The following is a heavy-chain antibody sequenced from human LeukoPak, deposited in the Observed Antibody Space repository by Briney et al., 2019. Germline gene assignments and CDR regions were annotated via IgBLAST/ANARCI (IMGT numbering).Heavy chain of an antibody. Sequence: SETLSLTCTVSGGSISNSFSYWGWLRQPPGKGLEWIGSLPYSGNSYYNPSLKSRVTISADTSKDHFSLKLTSVTAADTAVYFCARHPITDWYLDSWGQGTLVTVSS. CDR2: LPYSGNS. V-gene: IGHV4-39*01. D-gene: IGHD3-9*01. CDR3: ARHPITDWYLDS. J-gene: IGHJ4*02. CDR1: GGSISNSFSY.